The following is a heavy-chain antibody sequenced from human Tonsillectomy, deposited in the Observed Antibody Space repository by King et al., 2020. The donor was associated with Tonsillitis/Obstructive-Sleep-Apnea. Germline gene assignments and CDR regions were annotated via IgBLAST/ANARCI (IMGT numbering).Heavy chain of an antibody. D-gene: IGHD1-26*01. J-gene: IGHJ4*02. CDR3: ATVAGVVGAAVWAGVDYFDH. Sequence: VQLVQSGAEVKKPGASVTVSCKVSGYTLTEVSIHWVRQARGIGLEWMGGFHPEEGETIYAQKFQGRVTMTEDRSTATAYMDLRSLRSDDTAVYYCATVAGVVGAAVWAGVDYFDHWGQGTLVTVSS. CDR1: GYTLTEVS. V-gene: IGHV1-24*01. CDR2: FHPEEGET.